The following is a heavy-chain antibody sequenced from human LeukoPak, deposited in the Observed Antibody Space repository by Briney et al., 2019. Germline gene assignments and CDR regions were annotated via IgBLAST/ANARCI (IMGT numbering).Heavy chain of an antibody. CDR1: GFTFSSYE. CDR3: AKTSYGSGEYYFDY. V-gene: IGHV3-30*18. CDR2: ISYDGSNK. J-gene: IGHJ4*02. Sequence: PGGSLRLSCAASGFTFSSYEMNWVRQAPGRGLEWVAVISYDGSNKYYADSVKGRFTISRDNSKNTLYLQMNSLRAEDTAVYYCAKTSYGSGEYYFDYWGQGTLVTVSS. D-gene: IGHD3-10*01.